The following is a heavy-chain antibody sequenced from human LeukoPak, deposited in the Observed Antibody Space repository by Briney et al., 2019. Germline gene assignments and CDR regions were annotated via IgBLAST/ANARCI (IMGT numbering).Heavy chain of an antibody. J-gene: IGHJ3*02. CDR1: GFTFSSYA. CDR3: AKAEYYDSSGSHAFDI. Sequence: QPGGSLRLSCAASGFTFSSYAMSWVRQAPGKGLEWVSAISGSGGSTYYADSVKGRFTISRDNSKNTLYLQMNSLRAEDTAVYYCAKAEYYDSSGSHAFDIWGQGTMVTVSS. CDR2: ISGSGGST. D-gene: IGHD3-22*01. V-gene: IGHV3-23*01.